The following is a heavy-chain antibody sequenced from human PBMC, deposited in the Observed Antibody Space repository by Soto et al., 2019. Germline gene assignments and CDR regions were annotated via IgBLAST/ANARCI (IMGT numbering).Heavy chain of an antibody. Sequence: GGSLRLSCAATGHTFSSYAMSWVRQAPGKGLEWVSAISGSGGSTYYADSVKGRFTISRDNSKNTLYLQMNSLRAEDTAVYYCARLPYYDFWSGYAYYFDYWGQGTLVTVSS. CDR2: ISGSGGST. CDR3: ARLPYYDFWSGYAYYFDY. J-gene: IGHJ4*02. CDR1: GHTFSSYA. D-gene: IGHD3-3*01. V-gene: IGHV3-23*01.